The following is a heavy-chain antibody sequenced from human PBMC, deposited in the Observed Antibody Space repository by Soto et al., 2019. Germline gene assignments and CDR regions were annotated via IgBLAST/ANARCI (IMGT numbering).Heavy chain of an antibody. V-gene: IGHV5-10-1*01. Sequence: GESLKISCNGSGYSFTSYWISWVRQMPWKGLEWMGRIDPSDSYTNYSPSFQGHVTISADKSISTAYLQWSSLKASDTAMYYCARARTYYDNLTGYSLPGYYYGMDVWGQGTTVPVYS. D-gene: IGHD3-9*01. CDR2: IDPSDSYT. CDR3: ARARTYYDNLTGYSLPGYYYGMDV. J-gene: IGHJ6*02. CDR1: GYSFTSYW.